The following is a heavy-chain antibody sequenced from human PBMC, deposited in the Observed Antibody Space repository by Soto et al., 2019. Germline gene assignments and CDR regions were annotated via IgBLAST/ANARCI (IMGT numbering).Heavy chain of an antibody. CDR1: GYFISSGYY. V-gene: IGHV4-38-2*01. D-gene: IGHD3-22*01. Sequence: LSLTCAVSGYFISSGYYWGWVRQPPGKGMEWIGSIYHSGRTYYNPTLKSRVTISVNTSKNQFSLKLSSVTAAYSAVYYCARYSDSSGYYCFDYWGQGTLVTVSS. CDR3: ARYSDSSGYYCFDY. CDR2: IYHSGRT. J-gene: IGHJ4*02.